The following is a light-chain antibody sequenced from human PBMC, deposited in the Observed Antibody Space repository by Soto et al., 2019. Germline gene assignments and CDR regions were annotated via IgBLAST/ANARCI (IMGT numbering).Light chain of an antibody. Sequence: QSVLNQPASVSGSPGQSITISCTGTSIDVGTYNYVSWYQQYPGKAPKLMIFEVNNRPSGVSNRFSGSKSGNTASLTISGLQAEDEADYYCCSYTGSSTYVFGTGTKV. V-gene: IGLV2-14*01. CDR3: CSYTGSSTYV. CDR2: EVN. CDR1: SIDVGTYNY. J-gene: IGLJ1*01.